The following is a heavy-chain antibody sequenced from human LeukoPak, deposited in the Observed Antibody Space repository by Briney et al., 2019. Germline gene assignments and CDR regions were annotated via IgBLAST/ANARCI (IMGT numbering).Heavy chain of an antibody. CDR2: IYPGDSDT. J-gene: IGHJ6*02. CDR1: GYSFTSYW. V-gene: IGHV5-51*01. D-gene: IGHD6-19*01. Sequence: GGSLKISCKGFGYSFTSYWSGWAGQMPGKGLGWLGIIYPGDSDTRYSPSFQGQVTISADKSISTAYLQWSSLKASDTAMYYCARLGSGWFTGMDVWGQGTTVTVSS. CDR3: ARLGSGWFTGMDV.